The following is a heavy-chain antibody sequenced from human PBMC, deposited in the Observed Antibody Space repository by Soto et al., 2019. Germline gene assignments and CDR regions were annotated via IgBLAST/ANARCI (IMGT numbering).Heavy chain of an antibody. CDR1: GGSIRSPNFS. CDR3: ARIWTTTDY. Sequence: PSETLSLTCTVIGGSIRSPNFSWSWIRQHPGKGPEWIGNIYYNGTTTYYNPSLKSRVTISVDTSKNQFSLKLSSVTAADTAVYYCARIWTTTDYWGQGTLVTVSS. CDR2: IYYNGTT. J-gene: IGHJ4*02. V-gene: IGHV4-39*01. D-gene: IGHD1-1*01.